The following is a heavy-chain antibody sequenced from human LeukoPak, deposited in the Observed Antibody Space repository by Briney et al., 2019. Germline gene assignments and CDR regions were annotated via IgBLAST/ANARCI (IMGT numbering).Heavy chain of an antibody. CDR3: GTGTIFGVAVNGMDV. CDR2: FDPEDGET. D-gene: IGHD3-3*01. CDR1: GYTLTELS. V-gene: IGHV1-24*01. J-gene: IGHJ6*02. Sequence: ASVNVSCKVSGYTLTELSMHWVRQAPGKGLEWMGGFDPEDGETIYAQKFQGRVTMTEDTSTNTAYMELSSLRSEDTAVYYCGTGTIFGVAVNGMDVWGQGTTVTVSS.